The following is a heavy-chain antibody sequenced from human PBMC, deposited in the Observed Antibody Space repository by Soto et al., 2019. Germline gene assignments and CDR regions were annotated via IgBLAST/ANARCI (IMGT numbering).Heavy chain of an antibody. J-gene: IGHJ4*02. CDR2: ISYDGSNK. Sequence: QVQLVESGGGVVQPGRSLRLSCAASGFTFSSYAMHWVRQAPGKGLEWVAVISYDGSNKYYADSVKGRFTISRDNSMNTLYLQMNSLRVEDTAVYYCARVGPYYDFWSGYVYSGGPIDYWGQGTLVTVSS. V-gene: IGHV3-30-3*01. CDR3: ARVGPYYDFWSGYVYSGGPIDY. D-gene: IGHD3-3*01. CDR1: GFTFSSYA.